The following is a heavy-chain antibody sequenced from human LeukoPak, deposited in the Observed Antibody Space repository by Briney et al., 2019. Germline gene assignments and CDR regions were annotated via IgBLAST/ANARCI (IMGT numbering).Heavy chain of an antibody. Sequence: GGSLRLSCDASGFTFNSYAMSWVRQAPGKGLEWVSSINANGDSTYYADSVKGRFTISRDNSKNTLYLQMNSLRAEDTAVYYCAKSLGVRITMVRPFDYWGQGTLVTVSS. J-gene: IGHJ4*02. CDR1: GFTFNSYA. CDR2: INANGDST. D-gene: IGHD3-10*01. CDR3: AKSLGVRITMVRPFDY. V-gene: IGHV3-23*01.